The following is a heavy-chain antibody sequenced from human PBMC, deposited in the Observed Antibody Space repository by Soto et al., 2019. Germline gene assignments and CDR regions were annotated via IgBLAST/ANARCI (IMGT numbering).Heavy chain of an antibody. D-gene: IGHD2-2*01. Sequence: GGSLRLSCAASGSTFSNAWMGWVRQAPGKGLEWVGRIKSKTDGGTTDYAAPVKGRFTISRDDSKNTRYLQMNSLKTEDTAVYYCTRGDIVVVPADTKGGWSGWFDPWGQGTLVTVSS. J-gene: IGHJ5*02. CDR2: IKSKTDGGTT. CDR1: GSTFSNAW. CDR3: TRGDIVVVPADTKGGWSGWFDP. V-gene: IGHV3-15*01.